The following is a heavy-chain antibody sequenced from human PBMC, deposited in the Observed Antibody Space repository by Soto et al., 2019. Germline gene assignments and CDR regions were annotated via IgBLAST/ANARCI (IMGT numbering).Heavy chain of an antibody. CDR3: ARVLGFGTWNPYYYGMDV. Sequence: QVQLVQSGAEVKKPGSSVKVSCKASGGTFSSYAISWVRQAPGQGLEWMGGIIPIFGTANYAQKFQGRVTITADESTSTAYMELSSLRSEDTAVYYCARVLGFGTWNPYYYGMDVWGQGTTVTVSS. D-gene: IGHD1-1*01. CDR2: IIPIFGTA. CDR1: GGTFSSYA. V-gene: IGHV1-69*12. J-gene: IGHJ6*02.